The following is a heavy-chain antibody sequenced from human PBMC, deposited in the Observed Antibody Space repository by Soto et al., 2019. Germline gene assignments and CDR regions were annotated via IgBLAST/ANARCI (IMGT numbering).Heavy chain of an antibody. V-gene: IGHV4-59*11. CDR3: ARDNEVVGKFDP. CDR1: GDSISGHY. J-gene: IGHJ5*02. D-gene: IGHD2-15*01. Sequence: QVQLQESGPGLVKPLETLSLTCTVSGDSISGHYWSWIRQPPGKGLEWIGYIYSSGSPNYHPSLKRRVTISEDMSKNQFSLKMSSVAAADTAVYYCARDNEVVGKFDPWGQGTLVTVSS. CDR2: IYSSGSP.